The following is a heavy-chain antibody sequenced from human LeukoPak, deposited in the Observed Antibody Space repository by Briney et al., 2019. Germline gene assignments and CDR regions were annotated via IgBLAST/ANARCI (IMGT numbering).Heavy chain of an antibody. CDR1: GGTFSSYA. J-gene: IGHJ4*02. CDR3: ARAGEYYYDSSGYYFDY. Sequence: GASVKVSCKASGGTFSSYAISWVRQAPGQGLEWMGGIILIFGTANYAQKFQGRVTITTDESTSTAYMELSSLRSEDTAVYYCARAGEYYYDSSGYYFDYWGQGTLVTVSS. CDR2: IILIFGTA. D-gene: IGHD3-22*01. V-gene: IGHV1-69*05.